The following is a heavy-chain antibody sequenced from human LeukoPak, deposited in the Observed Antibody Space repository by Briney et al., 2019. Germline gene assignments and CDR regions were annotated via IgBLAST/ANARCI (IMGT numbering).Heavy chain of an antibody. CDR1: GGSISSSSYY. Sequence: ASETLSLTCTVSGGSISSSSYYWGWIRQPPGKGLEWIGSIYYSGITYYNPSLQSRVTISVDTPKNQFSLKLSSVTAADTAFYYCTRRVSVTQPNWFDPWGQGTLVTVSS. D-gene: IGHD4-17*01. CDR3: TRRVSVTQPNWFDP. J-gene: IGHJ5*02. V-gene: IGHV4-39*01. CDR2: IYYSGIT.